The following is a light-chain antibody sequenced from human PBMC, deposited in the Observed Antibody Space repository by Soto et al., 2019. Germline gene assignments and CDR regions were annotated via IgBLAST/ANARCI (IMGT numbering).Light chain of an antibody. V-gene: IGKV3-20*01. J-gene: IGKJ1*01. Sequence: EIVLTQSPGTLSLSPGERATLSCRASESVSSSYLAWYQQKPGQAPRLLIFGASSRATGTPDRFSGSGSGTDFTLTISRLQPDDFAVYYCQQYGSSPPWTFGQGTEVEIK. CDR2: GAS. CDR3: QQYGSSPPWT. CDR1: ESVSSSY.